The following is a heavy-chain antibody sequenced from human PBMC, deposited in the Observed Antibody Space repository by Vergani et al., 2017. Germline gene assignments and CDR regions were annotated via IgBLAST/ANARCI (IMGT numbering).Heavy chain of an antibody. V-gene: IGHV3-30*18. D-gene: IGHD3-22*01. CDR2: ISNDGSNK. Sequence: QVQLVESGGGVVQPGRSRRLSCAASGFSFSTYGMNWVRQAPGKGLEWVAVISNDGSNKYYGDSVKGRFTISRDNSQTTVFLQMNSLRADDSAVYYCTKAGQYDSDNFHDSWGQGALVTVAS. CDR3: TKAGQYDSDNFHDS. J-gene: IGHJ1*01. CDR1: GFSFSTYG.